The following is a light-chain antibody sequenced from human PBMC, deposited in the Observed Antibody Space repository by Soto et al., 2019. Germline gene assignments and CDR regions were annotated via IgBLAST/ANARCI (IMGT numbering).Light chain of an antibody. V-gene: IGKV3-11*01. CDR2: DAS. CDR1: PSVSSY. J-gene: IGKJ1*01. Sequence: EIVLTQSPATLSLSPGEGATLSCRASPSVSSYLAWYQQKPGQAPRLLIYDASNRATGIPARFSGSGSGTEFTLIISSLEPEDFAVYYCQQRSNWPVTFGLGTKVEV. CDR3: QQRSNWPVT.